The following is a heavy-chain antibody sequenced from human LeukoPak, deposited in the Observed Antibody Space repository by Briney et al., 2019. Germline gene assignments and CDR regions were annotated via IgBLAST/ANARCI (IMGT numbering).Heavy chain of an antibody. CDR1: GFTFSDFW. Sequence: PGGSLRLSCAASGFTFSDFWMHWVRQAPGGGLVWVSRVKGDEISTLYADSVKGRFTISRDNAKNTLYLQMNSLRADDTALYSCATGPYSAFEMWGQGTMVTVSS. D-gene: IGHD2-21*01. J-gene: IGHJ3*02. CDR2: VKGDEIST. V-gene: IGHV3-74*01. CDR3: ATGPYSAFEM.